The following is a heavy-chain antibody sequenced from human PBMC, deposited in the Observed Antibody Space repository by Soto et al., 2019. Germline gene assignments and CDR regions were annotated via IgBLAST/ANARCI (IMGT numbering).Heavy chain of an antibody. CDR3: ATSTVSYVDIVSSTTRGYFDH. J-gene: IGHJ4*02. V-gene: IGHV5-51*01. Sequence: PGESLTISCACSGYNFNPYWIGWVRQMPGKGLEWMALIYPGDSDTRYSPSFEGQVTLSVDRSISTAYLQWSSLKASDTAIYYCATSTVSYVDIVSSTTRGYFDHWGQGTLVTVSS. CDR1: GYNFNPYW. D-gene: IGHD5-12*01. CDR2: IYPGDSDT.